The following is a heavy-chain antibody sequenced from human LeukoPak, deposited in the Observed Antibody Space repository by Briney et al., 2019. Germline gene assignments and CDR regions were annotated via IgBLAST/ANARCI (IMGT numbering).Heavy chain of an antibody. D-gene: IGHD1-26*01. V-gene: IGHV5-51*01. CDR2: IYPADSDT. CDR3: ARTSIPSGSYSR. J-gene: IGHJ4*02. CDR1: GYSFTSYW. Sequence: GESLKISCKGSGYSFTSYWIAWVRQMPGKGLEWMEVIYPADSDTRYSPSFQGQVTISADKSINTAYLQWSSLKASDTAMYYCARTSIPSGSYSRWGQGTLVTVSS.